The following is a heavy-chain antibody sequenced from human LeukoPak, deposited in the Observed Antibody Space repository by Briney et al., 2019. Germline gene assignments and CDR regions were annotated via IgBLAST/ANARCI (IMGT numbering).Heavy chain of an antibody. CDR2: ISGSDGST. CDR1: EFTFSSYA. Sequence: GGSLRLSCAASEFTFSSYAMSWVRQAPGKGLEWVSGISGSDGSTYYVDSVRGRFIISRDNSKNTLFLQMNSLRAEDTAVYYCARVITMDWFDPWGQGTLVTVSS. D-gene: IGHD3-10*01. CDR3: ARVITMDWFDP. J-gene: IGHJ5*02. V-gene: IGHV3-23*01.